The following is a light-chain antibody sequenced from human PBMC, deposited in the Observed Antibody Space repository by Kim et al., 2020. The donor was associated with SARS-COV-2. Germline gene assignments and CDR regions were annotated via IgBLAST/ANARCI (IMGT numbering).Light chain of an antibody. CDR1: QSVSSY. CDR3: QQRSNWPIT. Sequence: LSPGERATRSCRASQSVSSYLAWYQQKPGQAPRLLIYDASNRATGIPARFSGSGSGTDFTLTISSLEPEDFAVYYCQQRSNWPITFGQGTRLDIK. J-gene: IGKJ5*01. CDR2: DAS. V-gene: IGKV3-11*01.